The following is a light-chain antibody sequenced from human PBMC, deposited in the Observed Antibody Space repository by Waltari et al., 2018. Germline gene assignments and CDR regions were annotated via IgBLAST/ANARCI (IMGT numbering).Light chain of an antibody. CDR2: KAS. Sequence: DIQMTQSPSTLSASVGARVTITCRASMSFSTWLAGYQQKPGKPPRPLIYKASTIDSGVPARFSGSGSGSEFTLAITSLQPDDFATEFCQQDNNYPWTFGQGTKVEIK. V-gene: IGKV1-5*03. J-gene: IGKJ1*01. CDR1: MSFSTW. CDR3: QQDNNYPWT.